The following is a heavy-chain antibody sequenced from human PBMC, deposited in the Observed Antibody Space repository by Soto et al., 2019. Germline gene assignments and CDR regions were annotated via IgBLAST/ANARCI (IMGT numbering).Heavy chain of an antibody. J-gene: IGHJ6*02. D-gene: IGHD3-10*02. CDR2: IYYSGST. V-gene: IGHV4-31*03. CDR1: GVSITIGAYY. CDR3: ARDYVAEGYYGMDV. Sequence: PSETLCLTCTLSGVSITIGAYYWSWIRQHPGKGLEWIWYIYYSGSTYYNPSLKSRVTISVDTSKNQFSLKLSSVTAADTAVYYCARDYVAEGYYGMDVWGQGPTVTVSS.